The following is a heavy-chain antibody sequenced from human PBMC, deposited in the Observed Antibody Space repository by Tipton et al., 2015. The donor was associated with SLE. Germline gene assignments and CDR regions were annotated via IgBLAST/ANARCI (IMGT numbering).Heavy chain of an antibody. CDR3: ARGERSSMPDY. V-gene: IGHV4-59*08. Sequence: TLSLTCTVSGASISSYSWSWIRQPPGKGLEWIGYIYYSGSTNYNPSLKSRVTISVDTSKNQFSLNLNSVTAADTAVYYCARGERSSMPDYWGQGSLVTVSS. J-gene: IGHJ4*02. CDR1: GASISSYS. D-gene: IGHD6-13*01. CDR2: IYYSGST.